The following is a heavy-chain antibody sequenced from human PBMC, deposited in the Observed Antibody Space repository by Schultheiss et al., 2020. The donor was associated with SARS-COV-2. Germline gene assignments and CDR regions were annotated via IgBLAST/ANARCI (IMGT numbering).Heavy chain of an antibody. J-gene: IGHJ4*02. Sequence: LRLSCAVYGGSFSGYYWSWIRQPPGKGLEWIGEINHRGSTNYNPSLKSRVFMSVDTSKNQFSLTVYSVTAADTAVYYCARGYYGDFLSYWGQGAPVTVSS. CDR1: GGSFSGYY. CDR3: ARGYYGDFLSY. D-gene: IGHD4-17*01. V-gene: IGHV4-34*09. CDR2: INHRGST.